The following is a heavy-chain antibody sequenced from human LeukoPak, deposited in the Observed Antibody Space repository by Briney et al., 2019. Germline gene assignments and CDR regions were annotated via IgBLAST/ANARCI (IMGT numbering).Heavy chain of an antibody. D-gene: IGHD3/OR15-3a*01. CDR2: IYYSGST. CDR3: ASSGLGVSAFDI. V-gene: IGHV4-59*01. Sequence: SETLSLTCTVSGGSISSYYWSWIRQPPGKGLEWIGYIYYSGSTNYNPSLKSRVTISVDTSKNQFSLKLSSVTAADTAVYYCASSGLGVSAFDIWGQGTMVTVSS. CDR1: GGSISSYY. J-gene: IGHJ3*02.